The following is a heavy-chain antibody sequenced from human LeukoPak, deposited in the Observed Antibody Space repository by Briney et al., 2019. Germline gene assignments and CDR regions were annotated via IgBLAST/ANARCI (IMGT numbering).Heavy chain of an antibody. V-gene: IGHV3-23*01. CDR3: AKLGCTGTICYANY. CDR2: IAGGGKGA. J-gene: IGHJ4*02. CDR1: GFPFSDYA. D-gene: IGHD2-2*01. Sequence: GGSLRLSCAASGFPFSDYAMTWVRQPPGKGLEWVSVIAGGGKGADYADSVKGRFTISRDNSKNTLYLQMYSLRAEDTALYYCAKLGCTGTICYANYWGQGTLVTVSS.